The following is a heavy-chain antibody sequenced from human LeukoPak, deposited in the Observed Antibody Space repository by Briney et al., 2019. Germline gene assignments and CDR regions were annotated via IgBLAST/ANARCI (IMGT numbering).Heavy chain of an antibody. J-gene: IGHJ4*02. CDR2: MNPNSGNT. CDR3: SRGDSGWPIDY. Sequence: ASVKVSCKGSGYTFTINGISWVRHAHGQGLEWMGWMNPNSGNTDYAQKFQGRLTMTRNTSISTAYMELSSLRFEDTAVYYCSRGDSGWPIDYWGQGTLVTVSS. V-gene: IGHV1-8*02. CDR1: GYTFTING. D-gene: IGHD6-19*01.